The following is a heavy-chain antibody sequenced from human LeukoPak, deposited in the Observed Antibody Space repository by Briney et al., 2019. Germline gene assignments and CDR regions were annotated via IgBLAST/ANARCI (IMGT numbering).Heavy chain of an antibody. CDR3: VRGYSYGFYFDY. Sequence: ASVKVSCKASGGTFTNSAISWVRQAPGQGLEWMGRINPNSGGPNYGQKFQGTVTMTRDTSISTAYLELSNLRSDDTAAYYCVRGYSYGFYFDYWGQGSLVTVSS. CDR2: INPNSGGP. V-gene: IGHV1-2*06. J-gene: IGHJ4*02. CDR1: GGTFTNSA. D-gene: IGHD5-18*01.